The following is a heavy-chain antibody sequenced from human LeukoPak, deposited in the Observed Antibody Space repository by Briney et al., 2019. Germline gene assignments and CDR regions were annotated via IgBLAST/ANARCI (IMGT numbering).Heavy chain of an antibody. CDR3: AKRGVVIRVILIGFHKEAYYFDS. Sequence: GGSLRLSCAVSGITLSNYGMTWVRQVPGRGLEWVAGISGSGGRTNYADSVKGRFTISRDNSKNTLYLRMNSLRPEDTAVYFCAKRGVVIRVILIGFHKEAYYFDSWGQGALVTVSS. J-gene: IGHJ4*02. D-gene: IGHD3-22*01. CDR2: ISGSGGRT. V-gene: IGHV3-23*01. CDR1: GITLSNYG.